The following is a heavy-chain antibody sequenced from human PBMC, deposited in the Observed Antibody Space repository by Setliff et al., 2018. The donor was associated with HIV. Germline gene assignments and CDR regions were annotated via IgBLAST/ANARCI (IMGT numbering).Heavy chain of an antibody. D-gene: IGHD2-2*01. V-gene: IGHV4-31*02. CDR3: ATKPRPIVVVPAATFWYFDL. CDR1: GGSISSDAYY. CDR2: VYYTGST. J-gene: IGHJ2*01. Sequence: SETLSLTCTVSGGSISSDAYYWSWIRQHPGKGLEWIGYVYYTGSTYYNPSLKSRVTMSVDTSKNQFSLTLSSVTVADTAIYYCATKPRPIVVVPAATFWYFDLWGRGTLVTVSS.